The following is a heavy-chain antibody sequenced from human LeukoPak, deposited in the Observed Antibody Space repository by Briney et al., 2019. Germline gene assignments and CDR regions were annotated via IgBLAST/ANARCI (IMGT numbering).Heavy chain of an antibody. D-gene: IGHD6-19*01. CDR2: MSWTSGSI. CDR1: EFTFDDYV. Sequence: GRSLRLSCGVSEFTFDDYVIHWVRHGPGKGLEWVAAMSWTSGSIAYADSVKGRFNIFRDNAQSSLYLQMNSLRAEDTAFYYCARSSGSYDGYYGVEVWGQGTTVIVSS. J-gene: IGHJ6*02. V-gene: IGHV3-9*01. CDR3: ARSSGSYDGYYGVEV.